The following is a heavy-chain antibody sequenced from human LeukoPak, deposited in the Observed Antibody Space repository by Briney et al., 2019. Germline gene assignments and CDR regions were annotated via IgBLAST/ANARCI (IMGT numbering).Heavy chain of an antibody. CDR3: ARVTPYYNWNLNYFDY. D-gene: IGHD1-20*01. V-gene: IGHV4-61*02. CDR2: IYTSGST. CDR1: GGSISSSSYY. Sequence: PSETLSLTCTVSGGSISSSSYYWSWIRQPAGKGLEWIGRIYTSGSTNYNPSLKSRVTISVDTSKNQFSLKLSSVTAADTAVYYCARVTPYYNWNLNYFDYWGQGTLVTVSS. J-gene: IGHJ4*02.